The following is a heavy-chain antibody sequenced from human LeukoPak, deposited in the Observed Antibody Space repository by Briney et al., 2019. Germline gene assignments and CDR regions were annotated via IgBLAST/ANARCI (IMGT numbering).Heavy chain of an antibody. CDR1: GFTFSSYA. D-gene: IGHD3-10*01. Sequence: GGSLRLSCAASGFTFSSYAMHWVRQAPGKGLEYVSAISSNGGSTYYANSVKGRFTISRDNSKNTLYLQMGSLRAEDMAVYYCARSRDYYGSGSYRPFDYWGQGTLVTVSS. V-gene: IGHV3-64*01. CDR2: ISSNGGST. J-gene: IGHJ4*02. CDR3: ARSRDYYGSGSYRPFDY.